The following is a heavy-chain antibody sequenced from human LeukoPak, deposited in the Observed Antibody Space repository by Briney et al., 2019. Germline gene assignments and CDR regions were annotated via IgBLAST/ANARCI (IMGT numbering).Heavy chain of an antibody. J-gene: IGHJ4*02. CDR2: IDTDGSDR. D-gene: IGHD3-16*02. CDR3: ARGGFIVGANQYFQW. Sequence: PGGSLRLSCVASGFTFDRHWMHWVRQAPGKGLVWVSRIDTDGSDRGYAESVKGRFTISRDNTKNTLYLQMDSLRVEDTAVYYCARGGFIVGANQYFQWWGQGTRVIVS. CDR1: GFTFDRHW. V-gene: IGHV3-74*01.